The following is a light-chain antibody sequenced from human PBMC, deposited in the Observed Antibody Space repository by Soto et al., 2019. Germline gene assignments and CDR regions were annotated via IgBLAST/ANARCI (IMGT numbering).Light chain of an antibody. J-gene: IGKJ5*01. CDR1: QSISSW. CDR3: QQFNSYPMT. V-gene: IGKV1-5*01. Sequence: DIQLTQSPSFLSASVGDRVTITCRASQSISSWLAWYQQKPGKAPKLMIYDASSLESGVPSRFSGSGSGTEFTLTISSLQPEDFAPYYCQQFNSYPMTFGQGTRLEI. CDR2: DAS.